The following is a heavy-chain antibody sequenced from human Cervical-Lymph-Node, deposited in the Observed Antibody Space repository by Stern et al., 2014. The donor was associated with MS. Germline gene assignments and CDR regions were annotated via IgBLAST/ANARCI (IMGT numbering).Heavy chain of an antibody. V-gene: IGHV3-21*01. D-gene: IGHD3-10*01. CDR1: GFTFSSFS. CDR2: ITISCDYI. J-gene: IGHJ6*02. CDR3: ANYCLGYYYGMDV. Sequence: EVQLVESGGGLVKPGGSLRLSCVVSGFTFSSFSMNWVRQAPGTGLELVSSITISCDYIYYADSVKGRVTISSDNAKNSLYLQMNSLRAEDTAIYYCANYCLGYYYGMDVWGQGTTVTVSS.